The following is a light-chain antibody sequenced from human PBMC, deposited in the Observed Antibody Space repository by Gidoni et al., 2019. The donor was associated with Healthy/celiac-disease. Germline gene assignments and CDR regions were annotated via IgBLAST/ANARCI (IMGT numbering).Light chain of an antibody. J-gene: IGKJ5*01. V-gene: IGKV3-11*01. Sequence: EIVLTQSPATLSLSPGERATLPCRASQSVSSYLAWYQQKPGQDPTLLIYDASNRATGIPARFSGSGSGTDFTLTISSLEHEDFAVYCCQQRSNWPPCTFGQGTRLEIK. CDR3: QQRSNWPPCT. CDR1: QSVSSY. CDR2: DAS.